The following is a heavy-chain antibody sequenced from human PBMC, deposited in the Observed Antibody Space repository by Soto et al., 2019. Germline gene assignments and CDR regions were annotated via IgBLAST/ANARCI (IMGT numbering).Heavy chain of an antibody. V-gene: IGHV3-66*01. J-gene: IGHJ4*02. CDR1: GFTVSSNY. CDR2: IYSGGST. Sequence: GGSLRLSCAASGFTVSSNYMSWVRQAPGKGLEWVSVIYSGGSTYYADSVKGRFTISRDNSKNTLYLQMNSLRAEDTAVYYCARDDYGDPFDYWGQGTLVPSPQ. CDR3: ARDDYGDPFDY. D-gene: IGHD4-17*01.